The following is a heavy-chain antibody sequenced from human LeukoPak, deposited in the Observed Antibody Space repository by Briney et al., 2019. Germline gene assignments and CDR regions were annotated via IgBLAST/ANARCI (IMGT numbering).Heavy chain of an antibody. D-gene: IGHD3-3*01. Sequence: ASVKVSCKASGYTFTSYGISWVRQAPGQGLEWMGWISAYNGNTNYAQKLQGRVTMTTDTSTSTVYMELRSLRSDDTAVYYCARAGAYDFWSGYLDSFDYWGQGTLVTVSS. V-gene: IGHV1-18*01. CDR2: ISAYNGNT. CDR3: ARAGAYDFWSGYLDSFDY. CDR1: GYTFTSYG. J-gene: IGHJ4*02.